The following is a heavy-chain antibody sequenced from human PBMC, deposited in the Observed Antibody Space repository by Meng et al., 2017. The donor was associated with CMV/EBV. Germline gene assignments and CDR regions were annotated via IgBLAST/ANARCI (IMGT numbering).Heavy chain of an antibody. Sequence: ASVKVSCKASGYTFTSYGISWARQAPGQGLEWMGWISAYNGNTNYAQKLQGRVTMTTDTSPSTAYMELRTLRSDDTAVYYCARGVQLDHSGSYFDYWGQGTLVTVSS. D-gene: IGHD6-6*01. J-gene: IGHJ4*02. V-gene: IGHV1-18*01. CDR2: ISAYNGNT. CDR3: ARGVQLDHSGSYFDY. CDR1: GYTFTSYG.